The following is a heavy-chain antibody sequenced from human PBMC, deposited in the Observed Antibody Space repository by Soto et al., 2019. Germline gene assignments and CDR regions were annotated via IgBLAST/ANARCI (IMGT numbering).Heavy chain of an antibody. Sequence: GGSLRLSCAASGFTFCSYVMSWVRQAPGKGLEWVSTISAGGSSTYYADSVKGRFTISRDNSKNTLYLQMNSLSPEDTAVYYCAKEGALGLYYFDYWGQGTLVTVSS. J-gene: IGHJ4*02. CDR1: GFTFCSYV. CDR2: ISAGGSST. CDR3: AKEGALGLYYFDY. D-gene: IGHD3-10*01. V-gene: IGHV3-23*01.